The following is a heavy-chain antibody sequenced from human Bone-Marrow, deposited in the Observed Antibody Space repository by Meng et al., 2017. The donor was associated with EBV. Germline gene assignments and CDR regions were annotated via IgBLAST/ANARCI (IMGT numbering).Heavy chain of an antibody. V-gene: IGHV1-2*06. J-gene: IGHJ4*02. D-gene: IGHD3-10*01. CDR3: ARVFLDYGSGSIDY. Sequence: VQLVQCGAEVQKPGASVKVSCKASGYPFTGYSMHGVRQAPGQGLEWMGRINPNSGGTNYAQKFQGRVTMTRDTSISTAYMELSRLRSDDTAVYYCARVFLDYGSGSIDYWGQGTLVTVSS. CDR1: GYPFTGYS. CDR2: INPNSGGT.